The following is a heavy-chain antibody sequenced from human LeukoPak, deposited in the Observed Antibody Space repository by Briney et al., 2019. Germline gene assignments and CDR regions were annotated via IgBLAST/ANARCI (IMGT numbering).Heavy chain of an antibody. J-gene: IGHJ4*02. Sequence: SETLSLTCTVSSASISSSPYYWGWIRQSPGKGLEWIGSISYSGTTYYNPSLKSRVTMSLDTSKNQFSLKLSSVTAADTAVYYCARDLYYYGSGSLADYWGQGTLVTVSS. V-gene: IGHV4-39*07. CDR1: SASISSSPYY. D-gene: IGHD3-10*01. CDR2: ISYSGTT. CDR3: ARDLYYYGSGSLADY.